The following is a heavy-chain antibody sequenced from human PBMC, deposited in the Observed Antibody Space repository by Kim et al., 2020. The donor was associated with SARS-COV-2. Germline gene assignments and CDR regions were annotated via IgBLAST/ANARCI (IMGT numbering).Heavy chain of an antibody. D-gene: IGHD2-2*03. CDR1: GFTFSDYY. CDR2: LNGPSSDR. CDR3: ARQLRGYCDYGGY. V-gene: IGHV3-11*06. J-gene: IGHJ4*02. Sequence: GGSLRLSCAASGFTFSDYYMSWIRQAPGKGLEFVSYLNGPSSDRNYADSVKGRFTISRDNAKNSLYLQMNSLRAEDTAIYYCARQLRGYCDYGGYWGQGTLVTVSS.